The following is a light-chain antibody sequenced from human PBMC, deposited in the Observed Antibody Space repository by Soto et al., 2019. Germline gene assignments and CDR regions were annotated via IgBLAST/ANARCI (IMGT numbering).Light chain of an antibody. Sequence: QSVLSQPASVSGSPGQSITISCTGTSSDVGSYNLVSWYQQHPGKAPKLMIYEGSKRPSGVSNRFSGSKSGNTASLTISGLQAEDEADYYCCSYAGSSTFVEFGGGTQLTVL. CDR1: SSDVGSYNL. J-gene: IGLJ2*01. CDR2: EGS. CDR3: CSYAGSSTFVE. V-gene: IGLV2-23*03.